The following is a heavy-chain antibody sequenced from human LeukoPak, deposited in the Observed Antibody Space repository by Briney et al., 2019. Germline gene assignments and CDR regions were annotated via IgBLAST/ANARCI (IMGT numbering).Heavy chain of an antibody. CDR1: GFTFDDYA. CDR3: AKDGSSGWYLYYFDY. D-gene: IGHD6-19*01. Sequence: GGSLRLSCAASGFTFDDYAMHWVRQAPGKGLEWVSLISWDGGSTYYADSVKGRFTISRDNSKNSLYLQMNSLRAEDTALYYCAKDGSSGWYLYYFDYWGQGTLVTVSS. V-gene: IGHV3-43D*03. J-gene: IGHJ4*02. CDR2: ISWDGGST.